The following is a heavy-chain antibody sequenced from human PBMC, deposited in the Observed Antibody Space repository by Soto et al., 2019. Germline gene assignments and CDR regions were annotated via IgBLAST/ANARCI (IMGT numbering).Heavy chain of an antibody. Sequence: PSETLSLTCAVSGSSISNTYYWGWIRQPPGKGLEWMWSMYNSGSTSYNPSLKSRVTISVDTSKNQFSLKLRSVTVADTAVYYCARDSRTGCSSTDCYMSWGRGILVTVSS. J-gene: IGHJ5*02. V-gene: IGHV4-38-2*02. CDR3: ARDSRTGCSSTDCYMS. D-gene: IGHD2-2*01. CDR1: GSSISNTYY. CDR2: MYNSGST.